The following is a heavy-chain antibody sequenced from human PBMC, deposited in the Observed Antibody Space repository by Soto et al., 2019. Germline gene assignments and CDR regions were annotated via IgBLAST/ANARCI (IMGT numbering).Heavy chain of an antibody. Sequence: SGPTLVNTTHALPLACTFSGSSLTTTGLGVAWIRQPPGKALEWLALIYWDDGKRYSPSPSLKNRLTITKDTSKNQVVLTMANMDPMDTATYYCAHRPYNGGSRPFDFWGQGTLVTVSS. CDR3: AHRPYNGGSRPFDF. J-gene: IGHJ4*02. CDR2: IYWDDGK. V-gene: IGHV2-5*02. CDR1: GSSLTTTGLG. D-gene: IGHD2-8*01.